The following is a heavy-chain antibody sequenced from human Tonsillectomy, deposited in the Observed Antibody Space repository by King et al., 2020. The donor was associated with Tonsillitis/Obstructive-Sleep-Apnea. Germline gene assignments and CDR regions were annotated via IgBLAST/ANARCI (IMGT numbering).Heavy chain of an antibody. Sequence: EVQLVQSGGGLVQPGGSLRLSCAASGFTFSGYSMNWVRQAPGKGLEWVSYISSISSTIYYADSLKGRFTISRDNAKNSLYLQMSSLRDEDTALYYCARDRLYSSSWSRRDTFDIWGQGTMVTVST. D-gene: IGHD6-13*01. CDR2: ISSISSTI. V-gene: IGHV3-48*02. CDR3: ARDRLYSSSWSRRDTFDI. CDR1: GFTFSGYS. J-gene: IGHJ3*02.